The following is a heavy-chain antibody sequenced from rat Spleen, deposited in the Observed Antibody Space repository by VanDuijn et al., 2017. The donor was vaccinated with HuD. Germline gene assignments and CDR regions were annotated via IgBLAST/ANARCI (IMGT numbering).Heavy chain of an antibody. CDR1: GFTFSSYD. Sequence: EVQLVESGGGLVQPGRSMKLSCAASGFTFSSYDMVWVRQAPAQGLKWVATISYDGSTPYYRDSVKGRFTNSRDNARSTLYLHMDSLRSDDTSTYYCTRGYYFDYWGQGVMVTVSS. CDR3: TRGYYFDY. V-gene: IGHV5-29*01. CDR2: ISYDGSTP. J-gene: IGHJ2*01.